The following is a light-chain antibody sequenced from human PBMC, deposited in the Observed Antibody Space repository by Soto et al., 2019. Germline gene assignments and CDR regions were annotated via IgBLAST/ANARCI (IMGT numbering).Light chain of an antibody. CDR3: QKYNDDPWT. J-gene: IGKJ1*01. V-gene: IGKV1-27*01. CDR1: QAITNY. CDR2: AAS. Sequence: DIQMTQSPSSLSASAGDRVSITCRASQAITNYLAWYQQKAGKPPKLLIYAASTLQSGVPSRFSGSGSGTDFSLTISSLQPEDVATYYCQKYNDDPWTFGQGTKVEIK.